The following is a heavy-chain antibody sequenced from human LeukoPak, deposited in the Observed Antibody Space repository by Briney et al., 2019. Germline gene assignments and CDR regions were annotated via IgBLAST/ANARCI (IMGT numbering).Heavy chain of an antibody. D-gene: IGHD5-24*01. CDR3: ARAQRDGYNSLDY. J-gene: IGHJ4*02. V-gene: IGHV4-61*02. CDR1: AGSISSGSYY. Sequence: SETLSLTCTVSAGSISSGSYYWSWIRQPAGKGLEWIGRIYTSGSTNYNPSLKSRVTISVDTSKNQFSLKLSSVTAGDTAVYYYARAQRDGYNSLDYWGQGTLVTVSS. CDR2: IYTSGST.